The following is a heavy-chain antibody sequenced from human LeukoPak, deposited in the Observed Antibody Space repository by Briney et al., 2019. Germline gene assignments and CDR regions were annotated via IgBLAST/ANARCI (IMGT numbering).Heavy chain of an antibody. Sequence: SETLSLTCTVSGGSISSGGYYWSWIRQHPGKGLEWIGYTYYSGSTYYNPSLKSRVTISVDTSKNQFSLKLSSVTAADTAVYYCARTIAVTHYFDYWGQGTLVTVSS. D-gene: IGHD6-19*01. CDR3: ARTIAVTHYFDY. CDR2: TYYSGST. V-gene: IGHV4-31*03. CDR1: GGSISSGGYY. J-gene: IGHJ4*02.